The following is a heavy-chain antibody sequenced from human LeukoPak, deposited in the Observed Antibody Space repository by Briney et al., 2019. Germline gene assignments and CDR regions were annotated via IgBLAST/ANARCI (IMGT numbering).Heavy chain of an antibody. Sequence: GGSLRLPCAASGFTFSGYAMSWVRQAPGKGLEWVSAISGSGGSTYYADSVKGRFTISRDNSKNTLYLQMNSLRAEDTAVYYCAKGRYYGSGSYEDYWGQGTLVTVSS. CDR3: AKGRYYGSGSYEDY. CDR1: GFTFSGYA. J-gene: IGHJ4*02. V-gene: IGHV3-23*01. CDR2: ISGSGGST. D-gene: IGHD3-10*01.